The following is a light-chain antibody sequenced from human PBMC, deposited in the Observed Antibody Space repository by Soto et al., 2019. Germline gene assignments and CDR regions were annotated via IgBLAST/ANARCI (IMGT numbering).Light chain of an antibody. CDR3: QQYGSSPLT. Sequence: EIVLTQSPGTLSLSPGERAALSCRASQRVSSSYLAWYQQKPGQAPSLLIYGASSRATGIPDRFSGSGSGTDFTLTISRLEPEDFAVYYCQQYGSSPLTFGGGTTVEIK. V-gene: IGKV3-20*01. CDR1: QRVSSSY. J-gene: IGKJ4*01. CDR2: GAS.